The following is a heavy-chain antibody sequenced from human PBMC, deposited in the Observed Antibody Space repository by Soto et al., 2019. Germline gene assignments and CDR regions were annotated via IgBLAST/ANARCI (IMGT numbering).Heavy chain of an antibody. J-gene: IGHJ6*02. V-gene: IGHV4-4*02. CDR2: IYHSGST. Sequence: SETLSLTCAVSGGSISSSNWWSWVRQPPGKGLEWIGEIYHSGSTNYNPSLKSRVTISVDKSKIQFSLKLSSVTAADTAVYYCARGHIAVAGYYYYYGMDVWGQGTTVTVSS. CDR1: GGSISSSNW. CDR3: ARGHIAVAGYYYYYGMDV. D-gene: IGHD6-19*01.